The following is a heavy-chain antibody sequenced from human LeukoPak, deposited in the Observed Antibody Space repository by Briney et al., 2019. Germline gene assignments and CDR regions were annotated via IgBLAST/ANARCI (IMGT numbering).Heavy chain of an antibody. CDR2: IYYSGST. V-gene: IGHV4-31*03. CDR3: ARDTHIVATSRYYYGMDV. CDR1: GGSISSGGYY. J-gene: IGHJ6*02. D-gene: IGHD5-12*01. Sequence: PSQTLSLTCTVSGGSISSGGYYWSWIRQHPGKGLEWIGYIYYSGSTYYNPSLKSRVTISVGTSKNQFSLKLSSVTAADTAVYYCARDTHIVATSRYYYGMDVWGQGTTVTVSS.